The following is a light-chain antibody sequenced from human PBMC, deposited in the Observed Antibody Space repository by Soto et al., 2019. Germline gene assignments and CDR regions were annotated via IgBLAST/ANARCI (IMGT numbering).Light chain of an antibody. CDR3: QQYYDAPQT. CDR2: WAS. V-gene: IGKV4-1*01. Sequence: DIVMTQSPDSLAVSLGERATIDCKSSQSLLYSPNNKHSLAWYQQKPGQPPKLLIYWASTREYGIPDRFTGSGSGTDFTLTISSLQAEDVAVYYCQQYYDAPQTFGRGTKVEIK. CDR1: QSLLYSPNNKHS. J-gene: IGKJ1*01.